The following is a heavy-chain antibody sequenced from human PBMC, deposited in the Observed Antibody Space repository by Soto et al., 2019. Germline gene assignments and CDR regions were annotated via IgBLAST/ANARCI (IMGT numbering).Heavy chain of an antibody. D-gene: IGHD2-15*01. CDR2: IYYSGST. J-gene: IGHJ5*01. V-gene: IGHV4-30-4*01. CDR1: GGSISSGDYY. CDR3: ASARIDCLFYS. Sequence: SETLSLTCTVSGGSISSGDYYWSWIRQPPGKGLEWIGYIYYSGSTYYNPSLKSRVTISVDTSKNQFSLKLSSVTAADTAVYYCASARIDCLFYSWGQGTLVTVSS.